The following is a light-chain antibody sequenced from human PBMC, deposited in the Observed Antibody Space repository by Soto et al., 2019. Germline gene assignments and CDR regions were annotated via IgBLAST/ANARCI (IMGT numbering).Light chain of an antibody. CDR1: STDVGSYNL. CDR2: EGT. J-gene: IGLJ2*01. CDR3: GSDAGRNTVL. V-gene: IGLV2-23*01. Sequence: QSALTQPASVSGSPGQSLTISCTGTSTDVGSYNLVSWYQQLPDQGPNLLIYEGTKRPSGISRRFVGSKSGNAASLTISGLHDADEAYYCCGSDAGRNTVLFGGGTKLTVL.